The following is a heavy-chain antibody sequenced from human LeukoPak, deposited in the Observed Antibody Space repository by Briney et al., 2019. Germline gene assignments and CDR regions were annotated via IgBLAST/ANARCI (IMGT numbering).Heavy chain of an antibody. CDR3: AKDNYGLDY. Sequence: GRSLRLSCAASGFTFSNYALHWVRQAPGKGLEWVAVISYDGSNKYYADSVKGRFTISRDNSKNTLYLQMNSLRAEDTAVYFCAKDNYGLDYWGQGTLVTVSS. D-gene: IGHD3-10*01. CDR2: ISYDGSNK. J-gene: IGHJ4*02. CDR1: GFTFSNYA. V-gene: IGHV3-30-3*01.